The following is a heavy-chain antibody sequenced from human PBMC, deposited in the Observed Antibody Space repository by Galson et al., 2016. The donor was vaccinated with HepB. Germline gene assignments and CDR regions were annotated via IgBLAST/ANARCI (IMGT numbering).Heavy chain of an antibody. D-gene: IGHD2-8*01. V-gene: IGHV1-18*01. CDR1: GYLFTTYG. CDR2: NSPYSSNT. CDR3: ARAHHCTNAGCASPEDWLDP. Sequence: SVKVSCKASGYLFTTYGISWVRQAPGQGLEWMGWNSPYSSNTKYAQKLQGRVNMTTDTSTSTAYMELRSLRSDDTAVYYCARAHHCTNAGCASPEDWLDPWGQGTLVTVSS. J-gene: IGHJ5*02.